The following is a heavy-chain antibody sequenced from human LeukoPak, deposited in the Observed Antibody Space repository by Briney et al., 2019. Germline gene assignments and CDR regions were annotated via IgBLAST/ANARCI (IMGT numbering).Heavy chain of an antibody. J-gene: IGHJ4*02. V-gene: IGHV3-53*05. Sequence: PGGSLRLSCAASGFTVSSNYMSWVRQAPGTGLGWVSSIYSGGSTYYADSVKGRFTISRDNSKNTLYLQMNSLRSDDTAIYYCAITSARGTYRFLDYWGQGTLVTVSS. CDR3: AITSARGTYRFLDY. D-gene: IGHD3-16*02. CDR2: IYSGGST. CDR1: GFTVSSNY.